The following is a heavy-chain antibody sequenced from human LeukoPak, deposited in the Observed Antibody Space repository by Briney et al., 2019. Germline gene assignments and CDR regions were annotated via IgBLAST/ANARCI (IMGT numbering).Heavy chain of an antibody. CDR3: ARDAPDCSSTSCYEDYGMDV. V-gene: IGHV3-21*01. D-gene: IGHD2-2*01. Sequence: GGSPRLSCAASGFTFSIYSMNWVRQAPGKGLEWVSSISSSSSYIYYADSVKGRFTISRDNAKNSLYLQMNSLRAEDTAVYYCARDAPDCSSTSCYEDYGMDVWGQGTTVTVSS. CDR2: ISSSSSYI. CDR1: GFTFSIYS. J-gene: IGHJ6*02.